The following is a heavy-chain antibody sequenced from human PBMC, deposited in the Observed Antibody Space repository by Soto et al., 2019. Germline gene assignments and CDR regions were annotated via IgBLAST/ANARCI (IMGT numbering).Heavy chain of an antibody. D-gene: IGHD3-22*01. Sequence: PGGSLRLSCAASGFTFSSFAMSWVRQAPGKGLEWVSVISDSGDSTYYADSVRGRFTISRDTSRSTLYLQMNRLRGDDTAIYYCAKAISDYYAPSDYAGQHTQVTVSS. V-gene: IGHV3-23*01. J-gene: IGHJ4*02. CDR3: AKAISDYYAPSDY. CDR2: ISDSGDST. CDR1: GFTFSSFA.